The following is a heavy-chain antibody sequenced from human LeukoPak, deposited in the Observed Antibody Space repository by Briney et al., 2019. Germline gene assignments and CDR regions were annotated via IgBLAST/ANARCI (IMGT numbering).Heavy chain of an antibody. CDR2: ISTYNGNT. J-gene: IGHJ6*03. CDR1: GYTFTSYG. Sequence: GASVKVSCKASGYTFTSYGISWVRQAPGQGLEWMGWISTYNGNTNYAQKLQGRVTMTTDTSTSTAYMELRSLRSDDTAMYYCARDPGSVSSSSWYYYYYYYMDVWGKGTTVTVSS. D-gene: IGHD6-13*01. CDR3: ARDPGSVSSSSWYYYYYYYMDV. V-gene: IGHV1-18*01.